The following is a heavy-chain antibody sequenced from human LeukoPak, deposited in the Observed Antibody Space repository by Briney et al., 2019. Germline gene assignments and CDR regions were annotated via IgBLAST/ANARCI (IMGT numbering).Heavy chain of an antibody. CDR3: ARHKSVGSSGWYVAWFDP. Sequence: GESLKISCKGSGYSFTSYWIGWVRQMPGKGLEWMGIIYPGDSDTRYSPSFQGQVTISADKSISTAYLQWSSLKASDTAMYYCARHKSVGSSGWYVAWFDPWGQGTLVTVSS. D-gene: IGHD6-19*01. CDR1: GYSFTSYW. CDR2: IYPGDSDT. V-gene: IGHV5-51*01. J-gene: IGHJ5*02.